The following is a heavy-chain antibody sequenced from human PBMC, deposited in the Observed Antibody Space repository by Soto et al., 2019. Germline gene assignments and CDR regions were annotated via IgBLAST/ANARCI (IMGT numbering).Heavy chain of an antibody. Sequence: SETLSLTCTVSGGSISSGGYYWSWIRQHPGKGLEWIGYIYYSGSTYYNPSLKSRVTISVDTSKNQFSLKLSSVTAADTAVYYCARYGPDGYITHYFDYWGQGTLVTVSS. CDR2: IYYSGST. J-gene: IGHJ4*02. CDR3: ARYGPDGYITHYFDY. CDR1: GGSISSGGYY. D-gene: IGHD5-12*01. V-gene: IGHV4-31*03.